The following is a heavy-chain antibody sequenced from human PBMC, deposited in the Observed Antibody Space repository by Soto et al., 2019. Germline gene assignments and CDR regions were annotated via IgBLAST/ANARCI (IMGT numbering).Heavy chain of an antibody. D-gene: IGHD6-19*01. J-gene: IGHJ4*02. CDR3: ALYGRGSVWL. CDR2: IYYSGST. Sequence: QVQLQESGPGLVKPSETLSLTCTVSGGSVSSGHFYWIWIRQPPGQGMEWIGYIYYSGSTTYNHSLRSRVTIFVDTSKDQFAWKLTSVTAADTGVYHCALYGRGSVWLGGPGTLVTVSS. CDR1: GGSVSSGHFY. V-gene: IGHV4-61*01.